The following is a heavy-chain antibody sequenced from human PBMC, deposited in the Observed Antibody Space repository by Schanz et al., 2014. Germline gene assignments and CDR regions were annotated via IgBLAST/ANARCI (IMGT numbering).Heavy chain of an antibody. CDR2: IFASGSP. D-gene: IGHD6-25*01. CDR3: ATGGYGGNSWFDS. J-gene: IGHJ5*01. V-gene: IGHV4-4*07. CDR1: SGSITSYY. Sequence: QVQLQESGPGLVKPSETLSLRCTFSSGSITSYYGNWIRQPAGKGLEWIGRIFASGSPTYNPSLEGRVPMSVDTSKNQFSLTLTSVTAADTAVYYCATGGYGGNSWFDSWSQGTVVTVSS.